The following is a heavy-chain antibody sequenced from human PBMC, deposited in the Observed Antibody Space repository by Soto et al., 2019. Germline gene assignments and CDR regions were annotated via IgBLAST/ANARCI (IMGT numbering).Heavy chain of an antibody. J-gene: IGHJ6*03. CDR3: EKGTTPEYYDYYYMDV. V-gene: IGHV3-23*01. Sequence: GGSLRLSCAASGFTFSSYAMSWVRQAPGKGLEWVSAISGSGGSTYYADSVKGRFTTSRDNSKNTLYLQMNSLRAEDTAVYYCEKGTTPEYYDYYYMDVWGKGTTVTVSS. CDR1: GFTFSSYA. D-gene: IGHD4-17*01. CDR2: ISGSGGST.